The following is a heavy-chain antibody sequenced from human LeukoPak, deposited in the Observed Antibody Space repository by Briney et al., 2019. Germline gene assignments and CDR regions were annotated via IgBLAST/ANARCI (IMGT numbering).Heavy chain of an antibody. Sequence: ASVTVSCKASGYTFTGYYMHWVRQAPGQGLEWMGWINPNSGGTNYAQTVQGWVTMTRDTSISTAYMELSGLRSDDTAVYYCARVYSGYENWFDPWGQGTLVTVSS. CDR3: ARVYSGYENWFDP. D-gene: IGHD5-12*01. CDR2: INPNSGGT. CDR1: GYTFTGYY. V-gene: IGHV1-2*04. J-gene: IGHJ5*02.